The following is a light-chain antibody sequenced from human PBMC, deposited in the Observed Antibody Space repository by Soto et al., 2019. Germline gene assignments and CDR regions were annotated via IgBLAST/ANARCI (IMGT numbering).Light chain of an antibody. CDR2: DAT. V-gene: IGKV1-5*01. Sequence: DIQMTQSPSSLSASVGDRVTITCRASQSISRWLAWYQQKPGKAPKVLIWDATSLQRGVPSRFSGSGSGTEFTLTISSLQPDDFATYYCQQYNGYSTWTFGQGTKVDIK. CDR1: QSISRW. J-gene: IGKJ1*01. CDR3: QQYNGYSTWT.